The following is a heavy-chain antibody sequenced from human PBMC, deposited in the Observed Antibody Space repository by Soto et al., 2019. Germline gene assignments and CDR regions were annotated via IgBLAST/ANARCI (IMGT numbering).Heavy chain of an antibody. CDR3: ARDDILTGYPIDY. CDR2: IWYDGSNK. CDR1: GFTFSSYG. D-gene: IGHD3-9*01. J-gene: IGHJ4*02. Sequence: QVQLVESGGGVVQPGRSLRLSCAASGFTFSSYGMHWVRQAPGKGLEWVAVIWYDGSNKYYADSVKGRFTISRDNSKNTLYLQMKSLRAEDTAVYYCARDDILTGYPIDYWGQGTLVTVSS. V-gene: IGHV3-33*01.